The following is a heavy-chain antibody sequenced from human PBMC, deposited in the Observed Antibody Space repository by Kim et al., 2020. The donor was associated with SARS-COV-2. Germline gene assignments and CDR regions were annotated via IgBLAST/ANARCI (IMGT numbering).Heavy chain of an antibody. J-gene: IGHJ4*02. V-gene: IGHV4-39*01. CDR3: ARLGYSSGWGSDY. D-gene: IGHD6-19*01. Sequence: YNQSLQRRVTLSVDTSKNQFALKLSSVTAAERAVYYCARLGYSSGWGSDYWGQGTLVTVSS.